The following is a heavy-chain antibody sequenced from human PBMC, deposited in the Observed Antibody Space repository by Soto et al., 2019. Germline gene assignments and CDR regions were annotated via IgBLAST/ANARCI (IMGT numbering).Heavy chain of an antibody. Sequence: ASVKVSCKASGFGLINYGFTWVRQAPGQGLEWMGWISAYNGNTIYAQNLQGRLTMTRDTSTSTAYMELRSLRSDDTAVYYCARLGVTTSVYYYTMDVWGQGTTVTVSS. V-gene: IGHV1-18*04. CDR1: GFGLINYG. CDR2: ISAYNGNT. J-gene: IGHJ6*02. CDR3: ARLGVTTSVYYYTMDV. D-gene: IGHD4-4*01.